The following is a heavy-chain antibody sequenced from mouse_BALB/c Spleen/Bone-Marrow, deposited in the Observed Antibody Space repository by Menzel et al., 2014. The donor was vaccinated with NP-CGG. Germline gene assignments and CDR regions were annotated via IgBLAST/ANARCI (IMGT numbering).Heavy chain of an antibody. CDR2: INNNGGST. CDR3: ARVYGWYFDV. CDR1: GFTFSSYG. D-gene: IGHD1-1*01. V-gene: IGHV5-6-3*01. J-gene: IGHJ1*01. Sequence: DVMLVESGGGLVQPGGSLKLSCVASGFTFSSYGMSWVRQTPDKRLELVATINNNGGSTYYPDSVKGQFTISRDNAKNTLYLQMSSPKSEDTAMYYCARVYGWYFDVWGAGTTVTVSS.